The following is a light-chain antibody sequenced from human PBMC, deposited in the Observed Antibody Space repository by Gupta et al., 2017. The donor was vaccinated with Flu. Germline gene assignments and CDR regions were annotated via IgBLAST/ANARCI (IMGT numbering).Light chain of an antibody. CDR3: MQGTHWPPYT. CDR1: QSLVYNDGTTY. Sequence: DVVMTQSPLSLPVTLGQPASISCMSSQSLVYNDGTTYLNWFQQRTGQSPRRLIFKVSKRDSGVADRFSGSGSGTKFTMDISRVEAEDVGVYYCMQGTHWPPYTFGQGTKLEIK. CDR2: KVS. V-gene: IGKV2-30*01. J-gene: IGKJ2*01.